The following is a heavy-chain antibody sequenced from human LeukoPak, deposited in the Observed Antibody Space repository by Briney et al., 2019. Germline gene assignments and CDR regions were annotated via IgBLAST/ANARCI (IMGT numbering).Heavy chain of an antibody. D-gene: IGHD2-21*02. CDR3: ARGSPVVTAIQFDY. CDR2: IHYSGST. V-gene: IGHV4-39*07. CDR1: GGSISSSSYY. Sequence: SETLSLTCTVSGGSISSSSYYWGWIRQPPGKGLEWIGSIHYSGSTYYNPSLKSRVTISVDTSKNQFSLKLSSVTAADTAVYYCARGSPVVTAIQFDYWGQGTLVTVSS. J-gene: IGHJ4*02.